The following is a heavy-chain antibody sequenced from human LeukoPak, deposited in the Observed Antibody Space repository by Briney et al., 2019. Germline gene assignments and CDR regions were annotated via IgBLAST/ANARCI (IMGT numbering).Heavy chain of an antibody. CDR2: ISGSGGST. D-gene: IGHD6-13*01. V-gene: IGHV3-23*01. CDR3: AKDMEGSSRYADYFDY. CDR1: GFTFSSYA. J-gene: IGHJ4*02. Sequence: GGSLRLSCAASGFTFSSYAMSWVRQAPGKGLEWVSAISGSGGSTYYADSVKGRFTISRDNSKNTLYLQMNSLRAEDTAVYYCAKDMEGSSRYADYFDYWGQGTLVTVSS.